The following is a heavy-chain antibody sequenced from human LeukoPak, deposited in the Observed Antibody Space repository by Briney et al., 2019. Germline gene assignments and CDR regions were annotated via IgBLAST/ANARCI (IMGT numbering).Heavy chain of an antibody. CDR3: AREGTAREDDAFDI. V-gene: IGHV3-21*01. D-gene: IGHD2-21*02. CDR2: MTGTSGHT. Sequence: GGSLRLSCVASGFTFSTYAMNWVRQVPGKGPEWVSSMTGTSGHTYYANSVKGRFTISRDNAKNSLYLQMNSLRAEDTAVYYCAREGTAREDDAFDIWGQGTTVTVSS. CDR1: GFTFSTYA. J-gene: IGHJ3*02.